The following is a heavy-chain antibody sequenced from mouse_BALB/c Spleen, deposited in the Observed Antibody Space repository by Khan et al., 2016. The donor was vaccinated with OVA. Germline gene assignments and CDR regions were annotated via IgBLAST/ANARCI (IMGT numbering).Heavy chain of an antibody. CDR1: GYTFINYW. D-gene: IGHD1-1*01. CDR2: INPSTGYT. J-gene: IGHJ2*01. V-gene: IGHV1-7*01. Sequence: QVRLQQSGAELAKPGASVKMSCKASGYTFINYWILWVKQRPGQGLEWIGYINPSTGYTEYNQNFKDKATLTADKSSSPAYMQLSSLTSEDSAVYYEARRDLRWNIDYWGQGTTLTGSS. CDR3: ARRDLRWNIDY.